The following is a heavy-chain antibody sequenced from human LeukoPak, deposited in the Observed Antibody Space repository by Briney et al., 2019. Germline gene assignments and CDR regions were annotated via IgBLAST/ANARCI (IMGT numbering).Heavy chain of an antibody. J-gene: IGHJ4*02. CDR1: GFTFSNYF. CDR2: IRIGASGT. D-gene: IGHD1-26*01. V-gene: IGHV3-23*01. CDR3: VKGHSGSLYRHAF. Sequence: GGSLRLSCAASGFTFSNYFMSWVRQAPGKGLEWVSTIRIGASGTHYADSVQGRFTISRDDSKNTLYLQMSSLRDDVTAVYFCVKGHSGSLYRHAFWGQGTLVTVSA.